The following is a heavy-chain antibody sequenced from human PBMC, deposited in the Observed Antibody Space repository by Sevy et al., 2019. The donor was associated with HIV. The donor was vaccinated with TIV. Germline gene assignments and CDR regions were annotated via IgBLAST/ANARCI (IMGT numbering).Heavy chain of an antibody. CDR1: GGSISSSSYY. D-gene: IGHD3-22*01. V-gene: IGHV4-39*01. CDR3: ARQRPWYYYDIIGYDFDD. J-gene: IGHJ4*02. CDR2: IYYSGST. Sequence: SETLSLTCTVSGGSISSSSYYWGWIRQPPGKGLEWIGSIYYSGSTYYNPSLKSRVTISVDTSKNQFSLKLSSVTAADTVVYYCARQRPWYYYDIIGYDFDDWGQGTLVTVSS.